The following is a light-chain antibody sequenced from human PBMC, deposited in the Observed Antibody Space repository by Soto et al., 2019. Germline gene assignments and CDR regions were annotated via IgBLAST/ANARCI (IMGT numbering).Light chain of an antibody. CDR1: QSVSSN. CDR3: QQYNNWPKT. V-gene: IGKV3-15*01. J-gene: IGKJ1*01. Sequence: EIVMTQSPATLSVSPGERATLSCRASQSVSSNLAWYQQKPGQAPRLLIYRASTRATGIPARFSGSGSGTEFTLTISSLQSEDFAVYDGQQYNNWPKTFGQGTKVDI. CDR2: RAS.